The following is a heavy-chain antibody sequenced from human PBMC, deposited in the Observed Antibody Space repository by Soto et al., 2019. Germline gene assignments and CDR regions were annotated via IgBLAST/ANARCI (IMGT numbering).Heavy chain of an antibody. J-gene: IGHJ4*02. CDR1: GGSFNGYY. CDR3: ARARVYDFWSGYFPVPFVY. Sequence: SETLSLTCAVYGGSFNGYYWSWIRQRLGKGLEWIGEINHSGSTNYNPSLKSRVTISVDTSKNQFSLKLSSVTAADTAVYYCARARVYDFWSGYFPVPFVYWGQKTLVTVSS. D-gene: IGHD3-3*01. V-gene: IGHV4-34*01. CDR2: INHSGST.